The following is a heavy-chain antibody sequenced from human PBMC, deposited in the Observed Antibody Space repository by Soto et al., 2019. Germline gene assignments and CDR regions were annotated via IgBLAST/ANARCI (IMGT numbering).Heavy chain of an antibody. D-gene: IGHD3-22*01. CDR2: ISWNSATV. CDR3: ARDPTYYYDSSGPY. Sequence: GGSLRLSCAASGFTFNDYAMHWVRQVPGKGLEWVSGISWNSATVGYGDSVRGRFTIFRDNAKHSLYLDMNSLRAEDTAVYYCARDPTYYYDSSGPYWGQGTLVTVSS. J-gene: IGHJ4*02. V-gene: IGHV3-9*01. CDR1: GFTFNDYA.